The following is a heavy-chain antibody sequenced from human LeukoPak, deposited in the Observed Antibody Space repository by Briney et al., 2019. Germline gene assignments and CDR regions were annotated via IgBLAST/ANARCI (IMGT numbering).Heavy chain of an antibody. J-gene: IGHJ6*03. Sequence: GGSLRLSCAASGFIFSSYWMHWVRQAPGKGQVWVSRINSDGSSTSYADSVKGRFTISRDNAKNTLYLQMNSLRAEDTAVYYCARGPERYYYYMDVWGKGTTVTVSS. CDR2: INSDGSST. V-gene: IGHV3-74*01. CDR1: GFIFSSYW. D-gene: IGHD1-14*01. CDR3: ARGPERYYYYMDV.